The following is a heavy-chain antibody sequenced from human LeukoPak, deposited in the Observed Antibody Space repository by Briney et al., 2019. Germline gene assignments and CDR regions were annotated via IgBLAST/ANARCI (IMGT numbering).Heavy chain of an antibody. CDR1: GYTFTGYY. CDR2: INPNGGGT. D-gene: IGHD5-24*01. J-gene: IGHJ4*02. V-gene: IGHV1-2*02. Sequence: ASVKVSCKASGYTFTGYYMHWVRQAPGQGLEWMGWINPNGGGTDYAQKFQGRVTMTRDTSISTAYMDLSRLGSDDTAVYYCARVSYRVATIGLSFDYWGQGTLVTVSS. CDR3: ARVSYRVATIGLSFDY.